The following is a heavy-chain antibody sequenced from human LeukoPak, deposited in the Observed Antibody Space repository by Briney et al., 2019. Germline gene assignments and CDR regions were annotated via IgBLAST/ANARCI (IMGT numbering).Heavy chain of an antibody. Sequence: GASVKVSCKASGYTFTGYDINWVRQATGQGLEWMGWMNPNSGNTGYAQKFQGRVTITADESTSTAYMELSSLRSEDTAVYYCASLLGVGATTLGAFDIWGQGTMVTVSS. CDR2: MNPNSGNT. V-gene: IGHV1-8*03. CDR1: GYTFTGYD. J-gene: IGHJ3*02. CDR3: ASLLGVGATTLGAFDI. D-gene: IGHD1-26*01.